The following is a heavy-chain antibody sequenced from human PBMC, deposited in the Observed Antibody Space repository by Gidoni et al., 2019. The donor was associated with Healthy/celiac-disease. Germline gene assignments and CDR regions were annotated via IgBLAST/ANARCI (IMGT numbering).Heavy chain of an antibody. D-gene: IGHD6-6*01. Sequence: QVQLVASGGGVVQPGRSLRLSCAASGFTFSSYGMHWVRQAPGKGLEWVAVISYDGSNKYYADSVKGRFTISRDNSKNTLYLQMNSLRAEDTAVYYCAKDPNSSSSFGYYYGMDVWGQGTTVTVSS. CDR1: GFTFSSYG. CDR2: ISYDGSNK. CDR3: AKDPNSSSSFGYYYGMDV. J-gene: IGHJ6*02. V-gene: IGHV3-30*18.